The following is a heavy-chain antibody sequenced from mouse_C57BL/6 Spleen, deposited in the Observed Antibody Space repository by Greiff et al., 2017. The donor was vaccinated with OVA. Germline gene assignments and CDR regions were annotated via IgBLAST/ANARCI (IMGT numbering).Heavy chain of an antibody. CDR2: ILPGSGST. J-gene: IGHJ3*01. V-gene: IGHV1-9*01. Sequence: VKLQESGAELMKPGASVKLSCKATGYTFTGYWIEWVKQRPGHGLEWIGEILPGSGSTNYNEKFKGKATFTADTSSNTAYMQLSSLTTEDSAIYYCARGYGNYVSAWFAYWGQGTLVTVSA. CDR3: ARGYGNYVSAWFAY. D-gene: IGHD2-1*01. CDR1: GYTFTGYW.